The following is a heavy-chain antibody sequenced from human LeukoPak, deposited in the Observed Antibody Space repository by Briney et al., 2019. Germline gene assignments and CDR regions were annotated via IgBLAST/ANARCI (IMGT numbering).Heavy chain of an antibody. CDR2: ISAYNGNT. CDR3: ARNPSYYFDDHGRRRGGVNWFDP. V-gene: IGHV1-18*01. D-gene: IGHD3-10*01. CDR1: GYTFTNYA. J-gene: IGHJ5*02. Sequence: ASVTVSCKASGYTFTNYAISWVRQAPGQGLEWMGWISAYNGNTNYAQKLQGRVTMTTDTSTSTAYMELRSLRSDDTAVYYCARNPSYYFDDHGRRRGGVNWFDPWGQGTLVTVSS.